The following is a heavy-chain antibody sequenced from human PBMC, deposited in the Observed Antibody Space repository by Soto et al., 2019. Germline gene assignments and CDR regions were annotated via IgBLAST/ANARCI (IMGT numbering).Heavy chain of an antibody. CDR1: GFTFSSYA. D-gene: IGHD3-22*01. CDR3: ANGDDSTKGY. CDR2: ISYDGSNK. Sequence: GGSLRLSCAVSGFTFSSYAMHWVRQAPGKGLEWVAVISYDGSNKYNADSVKDRFTISRDNYKNTLYLQMNSLSAEDTAVYYCANGDDSTKGYWGQGTLVTVSS. J-gene: IGHJ4*02. V-gene: IGHV3-30-3*01.